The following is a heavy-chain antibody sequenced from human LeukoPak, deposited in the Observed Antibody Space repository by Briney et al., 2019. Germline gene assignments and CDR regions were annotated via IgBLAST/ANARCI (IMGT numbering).Heavy chain of an antibody. CDR2: IRSKGYGGTT. D-gene: IGHD6-13*01. CDR1: GFTFGDYA. J-gene: IGHJ4*02. V-gene: IGHV3-49*04. Sequence: PGGPLRLSCTASGFTFGDYALNWVRQAPGKGLEWVGFIRSKGYGGTTEYAASVRGRFTISRDDSKSIAYLQMNSLKTEDTAVYHCARGASAGTVPDYWGQGILVTVSS. CDR3: ARGASAGTVPDY.